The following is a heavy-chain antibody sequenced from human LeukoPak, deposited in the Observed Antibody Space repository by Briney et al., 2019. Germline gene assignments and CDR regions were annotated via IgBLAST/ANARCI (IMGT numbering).Heavy chain of an antibody. J-gene: IGHJ4*02. CDR1: GFTFSDYY. D-gene: IGHD6-13*01. CDR3: ARDQGRRSWPSYYFDY. Sequence: GGSLRLSCAASGFTFSDYYMSWIRQAPGKGLEWVSYISSSGSTVYYADSVKGRFTISRDNAKNSLYLQMNSLRAEDTAVYYCARDQGRRSWPSYYFDYWGQGTLVTVSS. V-gene: IGHV3-11*04. CDR2: ISSSGSTV.